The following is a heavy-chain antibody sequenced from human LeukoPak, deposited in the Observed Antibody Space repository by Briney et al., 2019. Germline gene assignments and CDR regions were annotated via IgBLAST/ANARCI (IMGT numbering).Heavy chain of an antibody. D-gene: IGHD6-19*01. CDR2: INHSGST. CDR3: ARTSQTQGSSGWYEDYYYYYMDV. J-gene: IGHJ6*03. V-gene: IGHV4-34*01. Sequence: SETLSLTCAVYGGSFSGYYWSWIRQPPGKGLEWIGEINHSGSTNYNPSLRSRVTISVDTSKNQFSLKLSSVTAADTAVYYCARTSQTQGSSGWYEDYYYYYMDVWGKGTTVTVSS. CDR1: GGSFSGYY.